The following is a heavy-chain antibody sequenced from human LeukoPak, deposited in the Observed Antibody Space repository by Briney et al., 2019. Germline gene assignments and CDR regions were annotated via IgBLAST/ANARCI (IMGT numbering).Heavy chain of an antibody. V-gene: IGHV4-39*01. CDR3: ARAPSSGWYSVHFDY. CDR1: GFTFSSYSMN. Sequence: LRLSCAASGFTFSSYSMNWVRQPPGKGLEWIGSIYYSGSTYYNPSLKSRVTISVDTSKNQFSLKLSSVTAADTAVYYCARAPSSGWYSVHFDYWGQGTLVTVSS. D-gene: IGHD6-19*01. CDR2: IYYSGST. J-gene: IGHJ4*02.